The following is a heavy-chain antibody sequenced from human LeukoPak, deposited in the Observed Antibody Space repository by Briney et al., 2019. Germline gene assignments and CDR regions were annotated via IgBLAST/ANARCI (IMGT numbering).Heavy chain of an antibody. CDR2: IYYTGNA. D-gene: IGHD3-22*01. CDR3: ARAGDSSGYYVSWFDP. J-gene: IGHJ5*02. CDR1: GGSFSGYY. V-gene: IGHV4-34*01. Sequence: SETLSLTCAVYGGSFSGYYWSWIRQPPGKGLEWIGYIYYTGNANNNPSLTSRVTMSLDTSKNQFSLKLISVTAADTAVYYCARAGDSSGYYVSWFDPWGQGTLVTVSS.